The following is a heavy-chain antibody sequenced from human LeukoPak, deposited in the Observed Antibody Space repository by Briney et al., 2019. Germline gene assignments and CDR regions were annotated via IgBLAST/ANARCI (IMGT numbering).Heavy chain of an antibody. CDR2: INHSGST. CDR1: GGSFSGYY. Sequence: SETLSLTCAVYGGSFSGYYWSWIRQPPGKGLEWIGEINHSGSTNYNPSLKSRVTISVDTSKNQFSLKLSSVTAAATAVYYCARGGSRDVGYYYPYWYFDLWGRGTLVTVSS. D-gene: IGHD3-22*01. J-gene: IGHJ2*01. V-gene: IGHV4-34*01. CDR3: ARGGSRDVGYYYPYWYFDL.